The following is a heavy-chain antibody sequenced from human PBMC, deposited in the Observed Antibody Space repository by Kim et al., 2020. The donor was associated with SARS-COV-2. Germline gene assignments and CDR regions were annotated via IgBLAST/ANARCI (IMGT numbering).Heavy chain of an antibody. CDR1: GFTFSSFT. D-gene: IGHD3-22*01. J-gene: IGHJ5*02. CDR3: GTTYDRTGYLNWFDP. Sequence: GGSLRLSCAASGFTFSSFTMHWVRQAPGKGLEWVTSISYDASKIFYAESVKGRFTISRDNSKDTLFLHMTSLRVGDTAVYYCGTTYDRTGYLNWFDPRGRGTLVSVSS. V-gene: IGHV3-30*04. CDR2: ISYDASKI.